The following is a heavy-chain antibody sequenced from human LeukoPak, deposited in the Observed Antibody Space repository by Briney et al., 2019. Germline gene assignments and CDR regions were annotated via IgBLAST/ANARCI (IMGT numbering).Heavy chain of an antibody. CDR3: AKDSGSGRGLYYYGMDV. D-gene: IGHD3-10*01. J-gene: IGHJ6*04. Sequence: PGRSLRLSCAASGLIFSSYGMHWVRQAPGKGLEWVAVISSDGNNTYYADSVKGRFTISRDNSKNTLYLQMDSLRAEDTAVYYCAKDSGSGRGLYYYGMDVWGKGPTVPVSS. CDR2: ISSDGNNT. CDR1: GLIFSSYG. V-gene: IGHV3-30*18.